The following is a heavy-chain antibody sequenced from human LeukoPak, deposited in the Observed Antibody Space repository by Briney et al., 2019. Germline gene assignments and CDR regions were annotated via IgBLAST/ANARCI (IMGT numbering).Heavy chain of an antibody. J-gene: IGHJ4*02. Sequence: PSETLSLTCTVSGGSIGSGGDYWNWIRQHPGKGLEWIGYLYKSGNIYYNPSLKSRVTISVDTSKNQFSLKLSSVTAADTAVYYCARAPQAYCSVTACYIFDYWGQGTLVTVSS. D-gene: IGHD2-2*01. CDR3: ARAPQAYCSVTACYIFDY. CDR1: GGSIGSGGDY. CDR2: LYKSGNI. V-gene: IGHV4-31*02.